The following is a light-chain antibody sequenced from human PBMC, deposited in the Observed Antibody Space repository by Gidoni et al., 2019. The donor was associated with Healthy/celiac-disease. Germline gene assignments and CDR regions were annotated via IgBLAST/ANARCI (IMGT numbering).Light chain of an antibody. CDR2: KVS. CDR3: MQGTHWRT. Sequence: DVVMTQSPLSLPVTLGQPASISCRSSQSLVYSDGNTYLNWFQQRPGQSPRRLIYKVSNRDSGVPDRFSGSGSVTDFTLKISRVEAEDVGVYYCMQGTHWRTFGPGTKVDIK. J-gene: IGKJ3*01. V-gene: IGKV2-30*01. CDR1: QSLVYSDGNTY.